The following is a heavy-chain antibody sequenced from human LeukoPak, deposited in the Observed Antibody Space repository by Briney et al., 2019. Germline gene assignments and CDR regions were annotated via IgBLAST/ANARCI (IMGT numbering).Heavy chain of an antibody. CDR3: TKLVTSPKYYFDC. V-gene: IGHV3-23*01. Sequence: QRWGALRLSCAASGFTFSSNAMSWVRQAPGKGLEWVSAISGSGGSTYYADSVKGRFTISRDNSKNTLYLQMNSLRAEDTAVYYCTKLVTSPKYYFDCWGQGTLVTVSS. CDR2: ISGSGGST. D-gene: IGHD2-21*02. CDR1: GFTFSSNA. J-gene: IGHJ4*02.